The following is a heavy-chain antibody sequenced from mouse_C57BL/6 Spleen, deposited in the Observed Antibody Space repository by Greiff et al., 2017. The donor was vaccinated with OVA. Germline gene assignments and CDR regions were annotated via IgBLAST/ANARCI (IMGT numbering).Heavy chain of an antibody. CDR1: GYAFSSSW. V-gene: IGHV1-82*01. D-gene: IGHD2-5*01. CDR2: IYPGDGDT. CDR3: AKTYYSNYDYAMDY. J-gene: IGHJ4*01. Sequence: VQLQQSGPELVKPGASVKISCKASGYAFSSSWMNWVKQRPGKGLEWIGRIYPGDGDTNYNGKFKGKATLTADKSSSTAYMQLSSLTSEDSAVYFCAKTYYSNYDYAMDYCGQGTSVTVSS.